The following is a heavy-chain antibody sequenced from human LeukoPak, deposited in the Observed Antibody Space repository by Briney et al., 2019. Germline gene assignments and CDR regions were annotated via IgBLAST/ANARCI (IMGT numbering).Heavy chain of an antibody. D-gene: IGHD1/OR15-1a*01. J-gene: IGHJ4*02. V-gene: IGHV3-23*01. CDR1: GFTFSSYA. Sequence: PGGSLRLSCAASGFTFSSYAMSWVRQAPGKGLEWVSAISPSDGNTFYSASVKGRFTISRDNSRNTLSLQMNSLRAEDTALYYCAEDSSVPYGITDWGQGTLVTVSS. CDR2: ISPSDGNT. CDR3: AEDSSVPYGITD.